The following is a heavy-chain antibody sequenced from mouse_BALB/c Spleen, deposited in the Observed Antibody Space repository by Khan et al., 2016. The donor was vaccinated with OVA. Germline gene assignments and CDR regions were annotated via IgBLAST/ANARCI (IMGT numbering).Heavy chain of an antibody. CDR1: GFSLTSYG. CDR3: AKVTPDYYSMDY. D-gene: IGHD1-1*01. Sequence: VKLEVSGPGLVAPSQSLAITCTVSGFSLTSYGVNWVRQPPGKGLEWLGVIWGDGSTNYHSTLIFRLIISKDNSKSQVFLKLNSLQTDDTATYFCAKVTPDYYSMDYWGQGTSGTVSS. CDR2: IWGDGST. V-gene: IGHV2-3*01. J-gene: IGHJ4*01.